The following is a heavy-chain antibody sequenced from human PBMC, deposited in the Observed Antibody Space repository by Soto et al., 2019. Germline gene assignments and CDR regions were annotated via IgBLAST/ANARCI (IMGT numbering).Heavy chain of an antibody. CDR1: GFTFSSHA. Sequence: VQLVESGGGVVQPGRSLRLSCAASGFTFSSHALHWVRQAPGKGLEWVAIISYDGTTTYHADSVRGRFAISRDNSKNTLYLHMNSLRTDDTAVYFCARHVASTVTTSDWFDPWGQGTLVTVSS. D-gene: IGHD4-4*01. J-gene: IGHJ5*02. V-gene: IGHV3-30*09. CDR2: ISYDGTTT. CDR3: ARHVASTVTTSDWFDP.